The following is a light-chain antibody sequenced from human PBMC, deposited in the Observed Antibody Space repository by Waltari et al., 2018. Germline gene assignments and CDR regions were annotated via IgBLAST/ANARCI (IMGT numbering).Light chain of an antibody. CDR1: QTVSKTY. Sequence: EIVLTQSPGTLSLSPGESATLSCRASQTVSKTYLSWYQQKPGQSPRPIIYGASSRATGIPDRFSGIGYGTDFTLTISRLEPEDFAVYYCQQYGSSPRTFGQGTKLEIK. CDR2: GAS. CDR3: QQYGSSPRT. J-gene: IGKJ2*01. V-gene: IGKV3-20*01.